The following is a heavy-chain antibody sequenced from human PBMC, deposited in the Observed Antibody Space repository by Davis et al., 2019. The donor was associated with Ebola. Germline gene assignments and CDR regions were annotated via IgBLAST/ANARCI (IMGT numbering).Heavy chain of an antibody. V-gene: IGHV3-7*03. J-gene: IGHJ4*02. CDR2: MLQDGSEK. CDR3: AAGYRLDY. CDR1: GFTFSNYW. Sequence: PGGSLRLSCAASGFTFSNYWMTWVRQAPGKGLEWLANMLQDGSEKYFLGPVKGRFTISRDNAKNSLYLQVNSLRADDTAVYYCAAGYRLDYWGQGTLVTVSS. D-gene: IGHD2-2*02.